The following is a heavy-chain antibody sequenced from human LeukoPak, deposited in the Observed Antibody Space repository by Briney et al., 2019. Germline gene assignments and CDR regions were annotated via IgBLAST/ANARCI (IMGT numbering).Heavy chain of an antibody. CDR2: IYYSGST. CDR3: ARFRDYYDSSDYAFDI. CDR1: GGSISSYY. J-gene: IGHJ3*02. V-gene: IGHV4-59*01. Sequence: PSETLSLTCTVSGGSISSYYWSWIRQPPGKGLEWIGYIYYSGSTNYNPSLKSRVTISVDTSKNQFSLKLSSVTAADTAVYYCARFRDYYDSSDYAFDIWGQGTMVTVSS. D-gene: IGHD3-22*01.